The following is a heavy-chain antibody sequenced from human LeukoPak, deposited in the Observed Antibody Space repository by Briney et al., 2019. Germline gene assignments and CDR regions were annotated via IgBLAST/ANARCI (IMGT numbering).Heavy chain of an antibody. CDR3: ARTPRGVNAFDI. J-gene: IGHJ3*02. D-gene: IGHD4-23*01. CDR1: GFTFSSYG. CDR2: ISSSGATI. V-gene: IGHV3-48*02. Sequence: GGSLRLSCAASGFTFSSYGMNWVRQAPGKGLEFVAYISSSGATIYYADSLKGRFTISRDNAKNSLYLQMNSLRDEDTAVYYCARTPRGVNAFDIWGQGTMVTVSS.